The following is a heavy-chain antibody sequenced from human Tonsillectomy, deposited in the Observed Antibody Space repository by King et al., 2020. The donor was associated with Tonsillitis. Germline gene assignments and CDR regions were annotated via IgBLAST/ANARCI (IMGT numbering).Heavy chain of an antibody. CDR1: GFTFSNYA. V-gene: IGHV3-30-3*01. Sequence: VQLVESGGGVVQPGRSLRLSCAASGFTFSNYAMHWVRQAPGKGLEWVAVVSYDGGNENYADSVKGRFTISRDNSKNTLYLQMNSLRGEDTAVYYCAGMHGADPYYNYYGMDVWGQGTTVTVSS. CDR3: AGMHGADPYYNYYGMDV. CDR2: VSYDGGNE. D-gene: IGHD4/OR15-4a*01. J-gene: IGHJ6*02.